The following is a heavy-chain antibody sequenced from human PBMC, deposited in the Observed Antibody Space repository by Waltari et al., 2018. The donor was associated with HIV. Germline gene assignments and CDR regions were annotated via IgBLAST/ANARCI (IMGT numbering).Heavy chain of an antibody. V-gene: IGHV5-51*03. D-gene: IGHD3-22*01. CDR2: VYPGDSDI. J-gene: IGHJ4*02. CDR1: GYNFTSYY. Sequence: EVQLVQSGAAVKKPGESLKISCKISGYNFTSYYVAWVRQMPGRGLQWMAIVYPGDSDIRYNPPFEGQVTVSADRSMDTAYFYWRSLKTSDTATYYCARLPYSSGWYFDYWGQGALVTVSS. CDR3: ARLPYSSGWYFDY.